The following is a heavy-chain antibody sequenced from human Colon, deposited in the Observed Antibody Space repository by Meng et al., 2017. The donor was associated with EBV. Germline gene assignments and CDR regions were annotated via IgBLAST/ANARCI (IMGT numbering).Heavy chain of an antibody. V-gene: IGHV7-4-1*01. CDR1: GYTLTSSS. CDR3: ARGNGRRFDY. D-gene: IGHD2-8*01. CDR2: ININTGNP. J-gene: IGHJ4*02. Sequence: QVQLLQSGSGLKKPGDSVKVSCQAAGYTLTSSSMNWVRHAPGQGLEWMCWININTGNPTYAQGFTGRFVFSLDTSVSTAYLQIDSLKADDTGVYYCARGNGRRFDYWGQGTLVTVSS.